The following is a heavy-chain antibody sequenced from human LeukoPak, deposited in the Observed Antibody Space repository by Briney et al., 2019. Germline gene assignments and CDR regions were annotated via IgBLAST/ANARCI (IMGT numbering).Heavy chain of an antibody. V-gene: IGHV3-20*04. CDR1: GFTFDDFG. CDR2: INWNGGST. J-gene: IGHJ2*01. Sequence: GGSLRLSCAASGFTFDDFGMSWVRQAPGKGLEWVSGINWNGGSTGYADFVKGRFTISRDNAKNSLYLQMNSLRAEDTALYYCARDNDYGDYVGFWYFDLWGRGTLVTVSS. CDR3: ARDNDYGDYVGFWYFDL. D-gene: IGHD4-17*01.